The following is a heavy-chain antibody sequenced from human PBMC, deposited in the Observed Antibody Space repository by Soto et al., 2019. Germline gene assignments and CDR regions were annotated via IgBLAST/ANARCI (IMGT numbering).Heavy chain of an antibody. CDR3: ARGRTYYDILTGYYMAPIFES. D-gene: IGHD3-9*01. CDR2: INHSGST. J-gene: IGHJ4*02. Sequence: TSETLSLTCAVFGGSFSGYYWSWIRQPPGKGLEWIGEINHSGSTNYNPSLKSRVTISVDTSKNQFSLKLSSVTAADTAVYYCARGRTYYDILTGYYMAPIFESWGQGTLVTVSS. CDR1: GGSFSGYY. V-gene: IGHV4-34*01.